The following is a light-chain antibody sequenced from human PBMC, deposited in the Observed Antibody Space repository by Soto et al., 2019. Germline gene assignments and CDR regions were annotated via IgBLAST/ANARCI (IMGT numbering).Light chain of an antibody. CDR1: QSVSSY. Sequence: EIVMTQYPATLSVAPGERATLSCRASQSVSSYFAWYQQKPGQAPRRLIYGASNRATGIPARVSGSGSGTEFTLTNSSFQSEDFAVYYCQQYHNWESLSFGGGTKVEL. CDR3: QQYHNWESLS. V-gene: IGKV3-15*01. CDR2: GAS. J-gene: IGKJ4*01.